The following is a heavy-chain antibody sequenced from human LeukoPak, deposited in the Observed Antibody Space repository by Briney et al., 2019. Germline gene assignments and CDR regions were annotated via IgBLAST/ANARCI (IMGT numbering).Heavy chain of an antibody. D-gene: IGHD2-2*01. J-gene: IGHJ4*02. CDR1: GFTFSSYS. Sequence: RTGGSLRLSCAASGFTFSSYSMNWVRQATGKGLEWVSSISSSSSYIYYADSVKGRFTISRDNAKNSLYLQMNSLRAEDTAVYYCARRYCSSTSCYDGFDYWGQGTLVTVSS. V-gene: IGHV3-21*04. CDR3: ARRYCSSTSCYDGFDY. CDR2: ISSSSSYI.